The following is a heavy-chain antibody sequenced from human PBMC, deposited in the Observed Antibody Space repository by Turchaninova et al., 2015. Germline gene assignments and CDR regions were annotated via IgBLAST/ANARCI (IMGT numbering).Heavy chain of an antibody. CDR2: INHSGST. D-gene: IGHD5-18*01. CDR1: GGSFRGYY. V-gene: IGHV4-34*01. CDR3: ARVGLVDTAMFDFDY. J-gene: IGHJ4*02. Sequence: QVQLQQWGAGLLKPSETLSLTCALHGGSFRGYYWSWIRQPPGKGLEWIGEINHSGSTNYNPSLKSRVTISVDTSKNQFSLKLSSVTAADTAVYYCARVGLVDTAMFDFDYWGQGTLVTVSS.